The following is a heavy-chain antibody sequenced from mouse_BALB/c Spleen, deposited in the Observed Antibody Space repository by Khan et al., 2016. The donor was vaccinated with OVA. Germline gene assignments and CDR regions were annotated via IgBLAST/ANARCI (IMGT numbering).Heavy chain of an antibody. D-gene: IGHD2-4*01. CDR3: ARGELRRGGGFAY. CDR1: GFTFSSYG. V-gene: IGHV5-6*01. CDR2: ISSGGSYT. Sequence: EVELVESGGDLVKPGGSLKLSCAASGFTFSSYGMSWVRQTPDKRLEWVATISSGGSYTYYPDSVKGRFTISRDNAKNTLYLQMSSLKSEDTAMYYCARGELRRGGGFAYWGQGTLVTVSA. J-gene: IGHJ3*01.